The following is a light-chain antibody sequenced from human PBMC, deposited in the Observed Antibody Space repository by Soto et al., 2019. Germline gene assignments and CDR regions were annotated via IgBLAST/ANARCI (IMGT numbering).Light chain of an antibody. J-gene: IGKJ4*01. Sequence: DIQLTQSPSFLSASVGDIVTITCRASQGISSYLAWYQQKPGKAPKLLIYAASTVQSGVPSRFSGSGSGTEFTLTISSLQPEDFATYYCQQLNSYPFLTFGGGTKVEIK. V-gene: IGKV1-9*01. CDR3: QQLNSYPFLT. CDR2: AAS. CDR1: QGISSY.